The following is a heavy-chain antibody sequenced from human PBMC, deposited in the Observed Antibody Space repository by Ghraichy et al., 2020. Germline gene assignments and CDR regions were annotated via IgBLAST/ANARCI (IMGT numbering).Heavy chain of an antibody. CDR1: GFTFADHA. J-gene: IGHJ3*02. CDR3: AKDVSDFDAFDM. V-gene: IGHV3-9*01. Sequence: GGSLRLACAASGFTFADHAMHWLRQAPGKGLEWVSGITWRMTTIAYADSVKGRLTISRDNATKALYLQMNSLRAEDTAMYYCAKDVSDFDAFDMWGQGTMVTVSS. CDR2: ITWRMTTI. D-gene: IGHD3/OR15-3a*01.